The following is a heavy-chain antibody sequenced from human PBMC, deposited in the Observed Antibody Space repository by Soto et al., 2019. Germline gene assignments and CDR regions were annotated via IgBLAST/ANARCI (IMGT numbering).Heavy chain of an antibody. CDR2: IDWDDDK. CDR3: ARIRDHRDGYYLDY. CDR1: GFSLSTSGMC. Sequence: SGPTLVNPTHTLTLTCTFSGFSLSTSGMCVSWIRQPPGKALEWLALIDWDDDKYYSTSLKTRLTISKDTSKNQVVLTMTNMDPVDTATYYCARIRDHRDGYYLDYWGQGTLVTVSS. V-gene: IGHV2-70*01. D-gene: IGHD5-12*01. J-gene: IGHJ4*02.